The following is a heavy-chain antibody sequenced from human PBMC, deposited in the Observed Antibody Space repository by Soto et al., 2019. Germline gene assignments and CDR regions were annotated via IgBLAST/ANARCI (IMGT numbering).Heavy chain of an antibody. D-gene: IGHD2-2*01. CDR3: ARVVRSVPDRRGSGHYGMDV. Sequence: QVQLVQSGAEVKKPGASVKVSCKASGYTFSNYDINWVRQATGQGLEWMGWMNPSTGNTGYAQKFQGKVTMTRNMSISTAYMELSSLRSEDTAKYYCARVVRSVPDRRGSGHYGMDVWGKGTTVTVSS. V-gene: IGHV1-8*01. J-gene: IGHJ6*04. CDR1: GYTFSNYD. CDR2: MNPSTGNT.